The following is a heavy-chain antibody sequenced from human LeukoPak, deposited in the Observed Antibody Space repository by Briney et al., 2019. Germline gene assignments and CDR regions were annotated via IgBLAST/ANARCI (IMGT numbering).Heavy chain of an antibody. Sequence: GGSLRLSWAASGFTFSSYGMSWVSQAPGEGMEWGSGISGGGGSTYYADCVEGRFTMTRDSSKNTLYLQMHSLRAEATAVYYCAKASGITAAGTLLDVWGQGTTVTVSS. CDR1: GFTFSSYG. CDR2: ISGGGGST. J-gene: IGHJ6*02. D-gene: IGHD6-13*01. V-gene: IGHV3-23*01. CDR3: AKASGITAAGTLLDV.